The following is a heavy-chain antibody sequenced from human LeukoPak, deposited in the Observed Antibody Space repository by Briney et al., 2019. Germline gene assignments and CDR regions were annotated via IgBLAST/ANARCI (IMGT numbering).Heavy chain of an antibody. Sequence: SETLSLTCAVYGGSFSGYYWSWIRQPPGKGLEWIGEINHSGSTNYNPSLKSRVTISVDTSKNQFSLKLSSVTAADTAVYCCARRRLRFYYYMDVWGKGTTVTVSS. V-gene: IGHV4-34*01. CDR2: INHSGST. J-gene: IGHJ6*03. CDR1: GGSFSGYY. D-gene: IGHD5-12*01. CDR3: ARRRLRFYYYMDV.